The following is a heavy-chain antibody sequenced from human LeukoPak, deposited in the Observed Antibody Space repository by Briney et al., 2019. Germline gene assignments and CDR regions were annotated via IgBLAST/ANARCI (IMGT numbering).Heavy chain of an antibody. Sequence: SETLSLTCTVSGDSISSNGYYWSWIRQHPGKGLEWIGYIYYSGSTYYKPSLKSRVTISIDTSKNQFSLKLSSVTAADTAVYYCARENAEDYTKSDHWFDPWGQGTLVTVSS. V-gene: IGHV4-31*03. J-gene: IGHJ5*02. D-gene: IGHD4-11*01. CDR3: ARENAEDYTKSDHWFDP. CDR2: IYYSGST. CDR1: GDSISSNGYY.